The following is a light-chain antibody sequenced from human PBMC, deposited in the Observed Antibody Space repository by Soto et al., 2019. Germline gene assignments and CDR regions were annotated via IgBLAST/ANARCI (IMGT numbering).Light chain of an antibody. CDR1: SSNIGSNY. V-gene: IGLV1-47*01. CDR2: RNN. J-gene: IGLJ2*01. CDR3: AAWDDSLSGVV. Sequence: QSVLTQPPSASGTPGQRVTISCSGSSSNIGSNYVYWYQQFPGTAPKLLIYRNNQRPSGVPDRFSGSKSGTSASLAISGLRSEAEADYYCAAWDDSLSGVVFGGGTKLTVL.